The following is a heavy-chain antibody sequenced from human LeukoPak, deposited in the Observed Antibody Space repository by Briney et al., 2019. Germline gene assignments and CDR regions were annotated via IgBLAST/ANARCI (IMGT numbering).Heavy chain of an antibody. V-gene: IGHV4-59*01. CDR2: IYYSGST. CDR3: ARYLSGYLYNWFDP. J-gene: IGHJ5*02. D-gene: IGHD3-22*01. Sequence: SETLSLTCTVSGGSISSYYWSWIRQPPGKGLEWIGYIYYSGSTNYNPSLKSRVTISVDTSKNQFSLKLSSVTAADTAVYYCARYLSGYLYNWFDPWGQGTLVTVSS. CDR1: GGSISSYY.